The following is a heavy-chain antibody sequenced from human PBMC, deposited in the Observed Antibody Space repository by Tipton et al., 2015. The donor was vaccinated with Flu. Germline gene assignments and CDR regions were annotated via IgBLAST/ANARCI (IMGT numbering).Heavy chain of an antibody. Sequence: SLRLSCAASGFTFSSYAMHWVRHTPAKGLEWVAVVSYDGISKYYADSVKGRFTISRDNSKDTLYLQMSSLRAEDTAVYYCAKDRLRGSGINYIHFDNWGQGTLVTVSS. CDR2: VSYDGISK. J-gene: IGHJ4*01. CDR1: GFTFSSYA. D-gene: IGHD3-10*01. CDR3: AKDRLRGSGINYIHFDN. V-gene: IGHV3-30-3*01.